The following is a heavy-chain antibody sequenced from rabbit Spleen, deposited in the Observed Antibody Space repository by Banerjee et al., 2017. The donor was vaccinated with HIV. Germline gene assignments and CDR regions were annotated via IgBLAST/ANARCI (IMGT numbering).Heavy chain of an antibody. CDR2: IDLLFGTT. Sequence: QEQLMESGGGLVQPGGSLTLSCKASGFDFSRTGVRWGRQAPGKGLEWIGYIDLLFGTTYYANWVNGRFPISSHNAQNTLSLQLNSLTAADTATYFCVRGASDSGYYSLWGPGTLVTVS. CDR1: GFDFSRTG. V-gene: IGHV1S47*01. CDR3: VRGASDSGYYSL. D-gene: IGHD1-1*01. J-gene: IGHJ4*01.